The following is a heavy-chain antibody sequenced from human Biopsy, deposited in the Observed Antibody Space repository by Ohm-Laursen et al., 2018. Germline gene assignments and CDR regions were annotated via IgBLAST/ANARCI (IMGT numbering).Heavy chain of an antibody. Sequence: ESSVKVSCKASGYSFSTYDVNWVRQARGQGLEWMGWMIPSSGKTGYAQRFQGRVTLTTNTSISTAYMELSGLRSEDTAVYFCARGYSRRVSIFEASIYWFDTWGQGTLVTVSS. CDR3: ARGYSRRVSIFEASIYWFDT. V-gene: IGHV1-8*01. D-gene: IGHD6-6*01. CDR1: GYSFSTYD. CDR2: MIPSSGKT. J-gene: IGHJ5*02.